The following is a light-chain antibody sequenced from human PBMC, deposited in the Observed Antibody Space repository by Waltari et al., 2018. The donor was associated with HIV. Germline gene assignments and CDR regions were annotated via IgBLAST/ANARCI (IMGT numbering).Light chain of an antibody. CDR3: GTWDGSLGSGV. V-gene: IGLV1-51*01. CDR2: ENN. CDR1: SSHIGHNY. J-gene: IGLJ2*01. Sequence: QSVLTQPPSVSAAPGQKVTISCSGSSSHIGHNYVSWYQQFPGAAPKLLIYENNKRPSGIPDRFSGSKSGTSATLGVTGLQTGDEADYYCGTWDGSLGSGVFGGGTKLTVL.